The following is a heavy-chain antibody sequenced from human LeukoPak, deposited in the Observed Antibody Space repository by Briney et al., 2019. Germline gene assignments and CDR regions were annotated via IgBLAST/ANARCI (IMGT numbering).Heavy chain of an antibody. Sequence: PGGSLRLSCAASGFTFSSYSMNWVRQAPGKGLEWISIISESGDNTFYADSVKGRFTISRDYSNKTLHLQMSSLRPEDTALYYCVKNIGGIWTDKYFDSWGQGTLVTVSS. CDR3: VKNIGGIWTDKYFDS. J-gene: IGHJ4*02. V-gene: IGHV3-23*01. CDR1: GFTFSSYS. D-gene: IGHD1-1*01. CDR2: ISESGDNT.